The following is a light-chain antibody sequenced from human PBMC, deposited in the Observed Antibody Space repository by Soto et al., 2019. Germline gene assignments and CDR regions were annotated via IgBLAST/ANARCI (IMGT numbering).Light chain of an antibody. CDR3: QKYNSVPVA. J-gene: IGKJ1*01. V-gene: IGKV1-9*01. Sequence: DIQLTQSPSFLSASVGDRVTITCRASQGISSYLAWYQQKPGKAPKLLIYAASTLQSGVPSRFSGSGSGTEFTLTISSLQPEDFATYYCQKYNSVPVAFGQGTKVDIK. CDR1: QGISSY. CDR2: AAS.